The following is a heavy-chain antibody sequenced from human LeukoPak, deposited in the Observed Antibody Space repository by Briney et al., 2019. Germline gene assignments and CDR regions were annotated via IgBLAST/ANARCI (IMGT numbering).Heavy chain of an antibody. D-gene: IGHD6-6*01. V-gene: IGHV1-46*01. CDR2: INPSGGST. Sequence: ASVKVSCKASGYTFTSYYMHWVRQAPGQGLGWMGIINPSGGSTSYAQKFQGTVTMTRDTSTSTVYMELSSLRSEDTAVYYCARERPTIAARSSNWFDPWGQGTLVTVSS. CDR1: GYTFTSYY. J-gene: IGHJ5*02. CDR3: ARERPTIAARSSNWFDP.